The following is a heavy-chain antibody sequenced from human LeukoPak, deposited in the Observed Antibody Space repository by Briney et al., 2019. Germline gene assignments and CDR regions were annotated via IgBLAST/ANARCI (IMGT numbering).Heavy chain of an antibody. Sequence: GGPLRLSCAASGFTFSSYRMSWVRRAPGKGLEWVANITPDGSQKYYVDSVRGRFTISRENGKNSLYLQMNSLRAEDTGVYYWADPDSGWGQGTLVTVSS. CDR1: GFTFSSYR. D-gene: IGHD6-19*01. J-gene: IGHJ4*02. V-gene: IGHV3-7*01. CDR2: ITPDGSQK. CDR3: ADPDSG.